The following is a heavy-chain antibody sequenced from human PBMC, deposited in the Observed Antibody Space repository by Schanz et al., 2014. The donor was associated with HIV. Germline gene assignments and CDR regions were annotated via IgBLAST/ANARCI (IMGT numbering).Heavy chain of an antibody. Sequence: EVQLVESGGGLVQPGRSLRLFCEASGFTFDDYDMHWVRQVPGKGLEWVSSISWNSGSRGYADSVKGRFTISRDNDNXSXXLQMNSLRVEDTALYYCVKDSGTLVSGARWFDPWGQGTQVTVSS. CDR1: GFTFDDYD. D-gene: IGHD6-19*01. V-gene: IGHV3-9*01. CDR3: VKDSGTLVSGARWFDP. CDR2: ISWNSGSR. J-gene: IGHJ5*02.